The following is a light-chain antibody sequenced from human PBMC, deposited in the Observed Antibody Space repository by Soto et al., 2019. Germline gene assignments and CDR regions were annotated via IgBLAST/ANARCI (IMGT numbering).Light chain of an antibody. CDR3: QQYGSSTWT. V-gene: IGKV3-20*01. CDR2: GAS. Sequence: IVLTQAPGTLSLSPGERATLSCRASQSVSSYLARYQQKPGQAPRLLIYGASSRATGIPDRFSGSGSGTDFTLTISRLEPEDFAVYYCQQYGSSTWTFGQGTKVDI. CDR1: QSVSSY. J-gene: IGKJ1*01.